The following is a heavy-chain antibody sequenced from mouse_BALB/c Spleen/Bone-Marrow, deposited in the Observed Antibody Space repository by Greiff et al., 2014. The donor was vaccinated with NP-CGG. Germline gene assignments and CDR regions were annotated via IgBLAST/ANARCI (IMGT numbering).Heavy chain of an antibody. CDR3: ARSGSNFGRFFDV. Sequence: VQLQQSGAELVRPGASVNLSCKASGYTFTSYWMNWVMQRPEQGLEWIGRIDPYDGEAHYNQKFKDKAILTVDKSSSTAYMQLISLTSEDSAVYYCARSGSNFGRFFDVWGAGTTVTVSS. D-gene: IGHD2-5*01. CDR1: GYTFTSYW. V-gene: IGHV1-74*01. J-gene: IGHJ1*01. CDR2: IDPYDGEA.